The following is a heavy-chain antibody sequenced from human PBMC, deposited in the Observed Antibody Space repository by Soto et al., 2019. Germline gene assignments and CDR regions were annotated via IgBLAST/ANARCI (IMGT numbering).Heavy chain of an antibody. CDR1: GYTFTSYA. V-gene: IGHV1-2*04. D-gene: IGHD5-12*01. Sequence: ASVKVSCKASGYTFTSYAMHWVRQAPGQGLEWMGWINPNSGGTNYAQKFQGWVTMTRDTSISTAYMELSRLRSDDTAVYYCARSFIVATIGGAFDIWGQGTMVTVSS. CDR2: INPNSGGT. CDR3: ARSFIVATIGGAFDI. J-gene: IGHJ3*02.